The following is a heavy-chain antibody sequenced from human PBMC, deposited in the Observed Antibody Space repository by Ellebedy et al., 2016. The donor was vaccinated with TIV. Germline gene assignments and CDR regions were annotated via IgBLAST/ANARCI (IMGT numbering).Heavy chain of an antibody. CDR1: GFTFSNYW. CDR3: AREVGGGGAY. J-gene: IGHJ4*02. V-gene: IGHV3-7*01. D-gene: IGHD2-21*01. CDR2: IKQDGSKK. Sequence: GESLKISXVASGFTFSNYWMSWVRQAPGKGLEWVGSIKQDGSKKNYVDSVKGRFTISRDNAKNSLYLQMNSLRAEDTAVYYCAREVGGGGAYWGQGTLVTVSS.